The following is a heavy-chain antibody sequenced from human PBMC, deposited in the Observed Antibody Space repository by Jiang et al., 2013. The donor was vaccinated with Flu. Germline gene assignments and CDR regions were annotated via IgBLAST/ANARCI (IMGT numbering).Heavy chain of an antibody. CDR3: ARETSNGRPGLGDS. CDR1: GGNFGSYS. Sequence: SGAEVKKPGSSVKVSCRPSGGNFGSYSISWVRQAPGQGLEWMGRIIPILGLVTHAQKFQGRVAITAPRSSSTVFLELSNLRSDDTATYYCARETSNGRPGLGDSWGQGTLVTVSS. J-gene: IGHJ4*02. V-gene: IGHV1-69*04. D-gene: IGHD6-19*01. CDR2: IIPILGLV.